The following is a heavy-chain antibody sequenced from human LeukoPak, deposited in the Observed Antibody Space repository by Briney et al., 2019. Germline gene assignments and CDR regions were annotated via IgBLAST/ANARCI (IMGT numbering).Heavy chain of an antibody. J-gene: IGHJ4*02. CDR2: IRESGDKL. V-gene: IGHV3-23*01. D-gene: IGHD1-26*01. Sequence: PGGSLRLSCAASGFPFSNYAMNWVRQAPGKGVEWVSSIRESGDKLDYADSVRGRFTISRDNSQNTLYLQMSSLRVEDTALYYCAKQWVDCWGQGTLVNVSS. CDR1: GFPFSNYA. CDR3: AKQWVDC.